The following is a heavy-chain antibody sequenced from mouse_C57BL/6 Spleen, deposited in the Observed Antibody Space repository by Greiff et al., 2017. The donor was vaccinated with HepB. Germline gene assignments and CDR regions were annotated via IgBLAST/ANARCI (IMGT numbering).Heavy chain of an antibody. Sequence: QVHVKQSGAELVRPGASVKLSCKASGYTFTDYYINWVKQRPGQGLEWIARIYPGSGNTYYNEKFKGKATLTAEKSSSTAYMQLSSLTSEDSAVYFCAREELSRDYYAMDYWGQGTSVTVSS. J-gene: IGHJ4*01. CDR3: AREELSRDYYAMDY. D-gene: IGHD4-1*01. CDR1: GYTFTDYY. V-gene: IGHV1-76*01. CDR2: IYPGSGNT.